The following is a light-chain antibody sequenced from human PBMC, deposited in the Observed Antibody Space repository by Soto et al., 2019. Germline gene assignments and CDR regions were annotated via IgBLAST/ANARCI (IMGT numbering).Light chain of an antibody. CDR1: SSDVGSYNL. CDR2: EVS. Sequence: QSALTQPASVSGSPGQSITISCTGTSSDVGSYNLVSWYQQHPGKAPKVMIYEVSKRPSGVSNRFSGSKSGNTASLTISGLQAEDEADYYCCSYAGNSTFPYVFGTGTKVTVL. CDR3: CSYAGNSTFPYV. V-gene: IGLV2-23*02. J-gene: IGLJ1*01.